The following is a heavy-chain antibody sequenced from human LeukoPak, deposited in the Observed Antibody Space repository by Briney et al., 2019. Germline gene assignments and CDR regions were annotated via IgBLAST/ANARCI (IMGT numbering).Heavy chain of an antibody. V-gene: IGHV4-39*07. CDR2: IYYSGST. CDR1: GGSISSSSYY. D-gene: IGHD3-22*01. Sequence: SETLSLTCTVSGGSISSSSYYWGWIRQPPGKGLEWIGSIYYSGSTYYNPSLKSRVTISVDTSKNQFSLKLSSVTAADTAVYYCARQCLYDSSGYYYPYFDYWGQGTLVTVSS. CDR3: ARQCLYDSSGYYYPYFDY. J-gene: IGHJ4*02.